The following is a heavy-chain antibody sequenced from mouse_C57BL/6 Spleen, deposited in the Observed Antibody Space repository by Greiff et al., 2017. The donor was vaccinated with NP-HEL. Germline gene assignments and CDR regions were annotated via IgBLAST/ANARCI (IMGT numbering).Heavy chain of an antibody. J-gene: IGHJ3*01. CDR3: ARGDDYDWFAY. Sequence: EVKLVESGPGLVKPSQSLSLTCSVTGYSITSGYYWNWIRQFPGNKLEWMGYISYDGSNNYNPSLKNRISITRDTSKNQFFLKLNSVTTEDTATYYCARGDDYDWFAYWGQGTLVTVSA. CDR1: GYSITSGYY. V-gene: IGHV3-6*01. D-gene: IGHD2-4*01. CDR2: ISYDGSN.